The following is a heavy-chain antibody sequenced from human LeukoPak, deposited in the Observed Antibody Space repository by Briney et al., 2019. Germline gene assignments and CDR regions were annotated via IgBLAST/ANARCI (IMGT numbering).Heavy chain of an antibody. D-gene: IGHD1-1*01. CDR2: IDPSDSYT. V-gene: IGHV5-10-1*04. J-gene: IGHJ4*02. CDR1: GYSFTRYW. Sequence: GESLKISCKGSGYSFTRYWITWVRQMPGKGLEWMGKIDPSDSYTHYSPSFQGQVTISADKSISTAYLQWSSLKASDTAVYYCARPGERSRRDWNLDQWGQGTLVTVSS. CDR3: ARPGERSRRDWNLDQ.